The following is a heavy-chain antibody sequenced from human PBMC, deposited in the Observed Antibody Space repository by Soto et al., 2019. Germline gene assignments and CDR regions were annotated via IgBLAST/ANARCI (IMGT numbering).Heavy chain of an antibody. Sequence: QVQLQESGPGLVKPSQTLSLTCTVSGGSISSDDYYWSWIRRSPGKGLEWIGYIYYSGNTRYNPSLESRVAISVDTSNNQFSLKLTSVTAADTAVYYCARGSCTSTSCYRGNFYYYNGMDVWGQGTTVTVSS. J-gene: IGHJ6*02. CDR1: GGSISSDDYY. CDR2: IYYSGNT. D-gene: IGHD2-2*01. V-gene: IGHV4-30-4*01. CDR3: ARGSCTSTSCYRGNFYYYNGMDV.